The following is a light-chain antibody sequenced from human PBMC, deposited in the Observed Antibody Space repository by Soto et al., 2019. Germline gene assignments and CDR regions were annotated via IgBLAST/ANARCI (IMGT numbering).Light chain of an antibody. J-gene: IGKJ1*01. CDR3: QHYGNFPPWT. CDR1: QSVSASY. V-gene: IGKV3-20*01. Sequence: EIVLTQSPGTLSLSPGERATLSCRASQSVSASYYLAWYQQTPGQAPRLLIYGTSSRATGIPDRFSGSGCGTDFTPTISRLEAEDFAVYYCQHYGNFPPWTFGQGTKVEIK. CDR2: GTS.